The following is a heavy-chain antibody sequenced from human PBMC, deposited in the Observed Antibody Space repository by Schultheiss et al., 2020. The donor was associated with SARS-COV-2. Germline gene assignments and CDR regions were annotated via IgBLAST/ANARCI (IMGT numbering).Heavy chain of an antibody. CDR1: GFTFSSYA. CDR2: ISYDGSNK. Sequence: GGSLRLSCAASGFTFSSYAMSWVRQAPGKGLEWVAVISYDGSNKYYADSVKGRFTISRDNSKNTLYLQMNSLRAEDTALYYCAKDTNDILTGYKNYFDYWGQGTLVTVSS. CDR3: AKDTNDILTGYKNYFDY. D-gene: IGHD3-9*01. J-gene: IGHJ4*02. V-gene: IGHV3-30-3*01.